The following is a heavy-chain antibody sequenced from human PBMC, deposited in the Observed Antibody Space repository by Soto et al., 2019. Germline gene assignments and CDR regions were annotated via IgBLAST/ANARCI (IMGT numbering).Heavy chain of an antibody. Sequence: SETLSLTCTVSGGSISSYSWSWIRQPPGKGLEWIGYIYYSGSTNYNPSLKSRVTISVDTSKNQFSLKLSSVTAAETAVYYCAREPIVRGFPAGWFDPWGQGTLVTVSS. CDR2: IYYSGST. CDR1: GGSISSYS. CDR3: AREPIVRGFPAGWFDP. D-gene: IGHD3-10*01. J-gene: IGHJ5*02. V-gene: IGHV4-59*01.